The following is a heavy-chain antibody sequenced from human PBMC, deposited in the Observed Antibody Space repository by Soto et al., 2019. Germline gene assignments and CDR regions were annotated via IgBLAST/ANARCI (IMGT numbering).Heavy chain of an antibody. J-gene: IGHJ5*02. V-gene: IGHV4-61*01. CDR1: GESVKSGSYY. Sequence: QVQLQESGPGLVKPSEILSLTCTVSGESVKSGSYYWNWIRQPPGKGLEWIGYIHYSGKTRYNPSLKSRVAMSLDASKNQFSLKLTSVTAADTAVYYCATHATWSPGRFDPWGQGTLVTVSS. CDR3: ATHATWSPGRFDP. CDR2: IHYSGKT. D-gene: IGHD2-2*01.